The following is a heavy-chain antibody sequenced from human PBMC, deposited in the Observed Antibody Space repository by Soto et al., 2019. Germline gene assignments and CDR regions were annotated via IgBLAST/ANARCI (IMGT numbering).Heavy chain of an antibody. CDR2: ISSSSSYI. V-gene: IGHV3-21*01. J-gene: IGHJ4*02. CDR3: ARDSRGPNYDHLLVFDY. CDR1: GFTFSSYS. D-gene: IGHD3-3*01. Sequence: EVQLVESGGGLVKPGGSLRLSCAASGFTFSSYSMNWVRQAPGKGLEWVSSISSSSSYIYYADSVKGGFTISRDNAKNSLYLQMNTLRAEDTAVYYCARDSRGPNYDHLLVFDYWGQGTLVTVSS.